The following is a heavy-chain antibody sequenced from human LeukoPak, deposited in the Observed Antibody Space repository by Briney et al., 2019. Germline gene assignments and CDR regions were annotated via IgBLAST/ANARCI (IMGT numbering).Heavy chain of an antibody. CDR1: GGSISSYY. CDR2: INHSGST. CDR3: ARGRGYKL. D-gene: IGHD5-24*01. Sequence: SETLSLTCTVSGGSISSYYWSWIRQPPGKGLEWIGEINHSGSTNYNPSLKSRVTISVDTSKNQFSLKLSSVTAADTAVYYCARGRGYKLWGQGTLVTVSS. J-gene: IGHJ4*02. V-gene: IGHV4-34*01.